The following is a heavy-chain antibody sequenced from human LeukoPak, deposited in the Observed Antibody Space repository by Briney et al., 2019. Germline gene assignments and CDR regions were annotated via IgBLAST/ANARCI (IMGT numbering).Heavy chain of an antibody. J-gene: IGHJ4*02. CDR1: VGTFSRYA. CDR3: ARGFPNVNKYYDILTGYPYYLDY. V-gene: IGHV1-69*01. CDR2: IIPIFGTA. Sequence: GSSVKVSCKASVGTFSRYAISWVRQAPGQVLEWMGGIIPIFGTANYAQKFQGRVTITADEATRTAYMELSSLRSEDTAVYYCARGFPNVNKYYDILTGYPYYLDYWGQGTLVTVSS. D-gene: IGHD3-9*01.